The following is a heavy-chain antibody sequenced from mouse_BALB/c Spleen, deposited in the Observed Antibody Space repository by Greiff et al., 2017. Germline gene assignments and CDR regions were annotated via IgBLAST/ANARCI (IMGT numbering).Heavy chain of an antibody. CDR2: INPSTGYT. Sequence: VQLQQSGAELAKPGASVKMSCKASGYTFTSYWMHWVKQRPGQCLEWIGYINPSTGYTEYNQKFKDKATLTADKSSSTAYMQLSSLTSEDSAVYYCARSDYDEYFDVWGAGTTVTVSS. CDR1: GYTFTSYW. J-gene: IGHJ1*01. D-gene: IGHD2-4*01. CDR3: ARSDYDEYFDV. V-gene: IGHV1-7*01.